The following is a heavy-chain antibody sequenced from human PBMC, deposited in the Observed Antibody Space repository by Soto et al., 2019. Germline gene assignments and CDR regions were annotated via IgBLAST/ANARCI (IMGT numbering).Heavy chain of an antibody. Sequence: GGSLRLSCAASGFTFSSYAMSWVRQAPGKGLEWVSAISGSGGSTYYADSVKGRFTISRDNSKNTLYLQMNSLRAEDTAVYYCAKDLGNTAMVKGGYRDYWGQGTLVTVSS. V-gene: IGHV3-23*01. J-gene: IGHJ4*02. CDR3: AKDLGNTAMVKGGYRDY. CDR2: ISGSGGST. D-gene: IGHD5-18*01. CDR1: GFTFSSYA.